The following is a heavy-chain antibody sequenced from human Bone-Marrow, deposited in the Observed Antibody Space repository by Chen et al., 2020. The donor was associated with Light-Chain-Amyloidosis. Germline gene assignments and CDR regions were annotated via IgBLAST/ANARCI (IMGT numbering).Heavy chain of an antibody. CDR1: GDSLSSSGYY. J-gene: IGHJ5*02. CDR3: ARSLRGWFDP. V-gene: IGHV4-31*11. CDR2: IYYDGTT. Sequence: QVQLQESGPGLVKPSQTLSLNCAVSGDSLSSSGYYWSWIRHHPGMGLEWIGNIYYDGTTSYSPSLKSRVSITSDMSKIQFSLRLSSVTAADTAVYYCARSLRGWFDPWGQGTLVTVSS. D-gene: IGHD3-10*01.